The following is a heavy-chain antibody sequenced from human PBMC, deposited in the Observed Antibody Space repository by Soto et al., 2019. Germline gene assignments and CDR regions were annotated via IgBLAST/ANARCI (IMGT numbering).Heavy chain of an antibody. D-gene: IGHD3-10*01. CDR2: IYYSGST. V-gene: IGHV4-39*07. CDR1: GDSITSSSYY. CDR3: CTERSVGNDAGSGHLDY. Sequence: SETLSLTCTVSGDSITSSSYYWGWIRQPPGKGLEWIGSIYYSGSTYYNPSLKSRVTISVHTSKNQFSLKLSSVTAADTAVYYFCTERSVGNDAGSGHLDYWGQRTLVTVSS. J-gene: IGHJ4*01.